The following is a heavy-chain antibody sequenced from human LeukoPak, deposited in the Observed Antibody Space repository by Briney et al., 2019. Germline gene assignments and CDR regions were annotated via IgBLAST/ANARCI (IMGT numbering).Heavy chain of an antibody. CDR2: ISGSGGST. V-gene: IGHV3-23*01. CDR3: AKDVGDDSSGYRDLYYFDY. CDR1: GFTFSSYA. D-gene: IGHD3-22*01. J-gene: IGHJ4*02. Sequence: GGSLRLSCAASGFTFSSYAMSWVRQAPGKGLEWASAISGSGGSTYYADSVKGRFTISRDNSKNTLYLQMNSLRAEDTAVYYCAKDVGDDSSGYRDLYYFDYWGQGTLVTVSS.